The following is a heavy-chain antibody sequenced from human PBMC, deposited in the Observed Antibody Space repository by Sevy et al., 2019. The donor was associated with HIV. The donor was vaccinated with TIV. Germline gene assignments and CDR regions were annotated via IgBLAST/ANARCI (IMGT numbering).Heavy chain of an antibody. J-gene: IGHJ6*02. Sequence: GGSLRLSCAASGFSFNSYDMNWVRQAPGKGLEWVSSISSVSTIIYYGDSVRGRFSISRDNAKKSLYLQMNNLRVEDTAVYYCARVVGYGSENYYKYYYDLDVWGQGTTVTVSS. CDR2: ISSVSTII. D-gene: IGHD3-10*01. V-gene: IGHV3-21*01. CDR3: ARVVGYGSENYYKYYYDLDV. CDR1: GFSFNSYD.